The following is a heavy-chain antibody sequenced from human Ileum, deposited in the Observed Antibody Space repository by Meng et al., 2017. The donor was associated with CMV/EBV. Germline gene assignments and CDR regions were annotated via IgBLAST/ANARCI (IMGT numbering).Heavy chain of an antibody. J-gene: IGHJ4*02. V-gene: IGHV3-7*01. D-gene: IGHD1-7*01. CDR3: ARLGQAVTGTEDY. CDR1: GFTFSSSR. CDR2: IKQDGSEK. Sequence: GGSLRLSCAGSGFTFSSSRMSWVRQAPGKGLEWVANIKQDGSEKSYVDSVKGRFTISRDNAENSLYLQMNSLRAEDTAPYYCARLGQAVTGTEDYWGQGTLVTVSS.